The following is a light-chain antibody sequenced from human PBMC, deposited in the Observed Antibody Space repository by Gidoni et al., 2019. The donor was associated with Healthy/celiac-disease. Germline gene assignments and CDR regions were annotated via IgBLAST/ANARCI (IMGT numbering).Light chain of an antibody. CDR3: QQYNSYSPT. CDR1: QSISSW. V-gene: IGKV1-5*03. J-gene: IGKJ2*01. CDR2: TAS. Sequence: DSQMTQSPSTLSASVGDRVTITCRASQSISSWLAWYQQKPGKAPKLLIYTASSLDSGVPSRFSGSGSGTEFTLTISSLQPDDFATYYCQQYNSYSPTFGQGTKLEIK.